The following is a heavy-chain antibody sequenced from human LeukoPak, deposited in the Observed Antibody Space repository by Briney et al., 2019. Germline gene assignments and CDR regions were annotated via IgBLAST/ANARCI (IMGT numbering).Heavy chain of an antibody. CDR2: IGIDSGNT. V-gene: IGHV3-48*01. CDR3: ARDYSGSGSYYLGDY. J-gene: IGHJ4*02. D-gene: IGHD3-10*01. Sequence: GGSLRLSCAASGFTFSDYSMNWVREARGKGLEGISYIGIDSGNTNYADSVKGRFTISGDKAKNSLYLQMNSLRVEDTAVYYCARDYSGSGSYYLGDYWGQGTLVTVSS. CDR1: GFTFSDYS.